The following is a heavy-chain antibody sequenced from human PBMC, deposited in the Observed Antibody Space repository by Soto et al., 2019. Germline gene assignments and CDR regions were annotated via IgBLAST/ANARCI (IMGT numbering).Heavy chain of an antibody. CDR2: IYYSGST. CDR1: GGSISTYY. CDR3: ARNNWNYVDY. D-gene: IGHD1-20*01. Sequence: PSETLSLTCTVSGGSISTYYWSWIRQSPGKGLEWIGYIYYSGSTYYNPSLKSRVTISVDTSKNQFSLKLSSVTAADTAVYYCARNNWNYVDYWGQGTLVTVSS. J-gene: IGHJ4*02. V-gene: IGHV4-59*06.